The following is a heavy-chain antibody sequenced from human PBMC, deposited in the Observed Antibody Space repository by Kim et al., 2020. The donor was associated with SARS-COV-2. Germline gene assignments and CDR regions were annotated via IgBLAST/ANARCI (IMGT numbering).Heavy chain of an antibody. V-gene: IGHV4-59*01. Sequence: KSRVTISVDTSKHQFSLKLSSVTAADTAVYYCEREKRSKVYYYYYGMDVWGQGTTVTVSS. J-gene: IGHJ6*02. D-gene: IGHD6-25*01. CDR3: EREKRSKVYYYYYGMDV.